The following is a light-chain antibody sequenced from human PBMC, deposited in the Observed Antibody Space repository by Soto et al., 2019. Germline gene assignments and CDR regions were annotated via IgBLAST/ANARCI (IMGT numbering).Light chain of an antibody. Sequence: VVLTQFPGTLSLSPGETATLSCGASQRVSNNFLGWYQQKPGLPPRLLIYDATSRANGIPERFSGRGSGTHFTLTISRLEPEDFAVYYCQQYGSTPWTFGRGTKVAMK. CDR2: DAT. V-gene: IGKV3D-20*01. CDR3: QQYGSTPWT. J-gene: IGKJ1*01. CDR1: QRVSNNF.